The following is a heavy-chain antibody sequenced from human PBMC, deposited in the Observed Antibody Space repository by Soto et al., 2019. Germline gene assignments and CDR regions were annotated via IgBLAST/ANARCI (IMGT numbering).Heavy chain of an antibody. J-gene: IGHJ4*02. CDR2: IYPGDSDT. CDR1: GYSFTSYL. Sequence: GESLKISCKGSGYSFTSYLIGWVRQMPGKGLEWMGIIYPGDSDTRYSPSFQGQVTISADKSISTAYLQWSSLKASDTAMYYCARSLKWLRFEGYFDYWGQGTLVTVSS. CDR3: ARSLKWLRFEGYFDY. D-gene: IGHD5-12*01. V-gene: IGHV5-51*01.